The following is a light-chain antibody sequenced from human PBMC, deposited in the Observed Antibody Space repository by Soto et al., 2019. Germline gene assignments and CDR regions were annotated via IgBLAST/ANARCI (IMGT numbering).Light chain of an antibody. CDR3: SSYTSSSIYVV. V-gene: IGLV2-14*01. CDR1: SSDAGGYNY. Sequence: QSALTQPASVSGSPGQSITISCTGTSSDAGGYNYVSWYQQHPGKAPKLMIYDVSNRPSGVSNRFSGSKSGNTASLTISGLQAEDEADYYCSSYTSSSIYVVFGGGTKLTVL. CDR2: DVS. J-gene: IGLJ2*01.